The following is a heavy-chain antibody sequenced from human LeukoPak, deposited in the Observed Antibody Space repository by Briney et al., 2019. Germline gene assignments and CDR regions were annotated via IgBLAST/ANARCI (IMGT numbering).Heavy chain of an antibody. Sequence: GGSLRLSCAASGFTFSSFAMSWLGQAPGKGLEWFSAISGSGGSTYYADSVKGRFTISRDNTKNTLYLQMNSRRAEDTAVYYCAKASRVLEWLFVYWGQGTLVTVSS. V-gene: IGHV3-23*01. CDR3: AKASRVLEWLFVY. CDR2: ISGSGGST. J-gene: IGHJ4*02. CDR1: GFTFSSFA. D-gene: IGHD3-3*01.